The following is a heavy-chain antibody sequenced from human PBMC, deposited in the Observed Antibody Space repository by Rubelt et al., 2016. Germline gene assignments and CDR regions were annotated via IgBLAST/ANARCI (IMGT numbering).Heavy chain of an antibody. D-gene: IGHD1-26*01. CDR2: INQSGTT. CDR3: ARQVGSGKWYSDL. V-gene: IGHV4-39*01. J-gene: IGHJ2*01. Sequence: QLQLQESGPGLVKPSETLSLTCIVSGGSISRSRYYWGWIRQPPGNGLEWIGEINQSGTTNYNQSLNSRVTISVDTSKNQFSLNLNAVTAADTAVYYCARQVGSGKWYSDLWGRGTLVTVSS. CDR1: GGSISRSRYY.